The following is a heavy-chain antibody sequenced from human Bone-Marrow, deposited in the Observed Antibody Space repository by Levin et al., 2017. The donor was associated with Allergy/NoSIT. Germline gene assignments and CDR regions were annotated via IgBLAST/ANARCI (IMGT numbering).Heavy chain of an antibody. CDR1: GYTFTGYY. V-gene: IGHV1-2*02. D-gene: IGHD3-3*01. CDR2: INPNSGGT. CDR3: ARGYPRRSGQSSFDP. J-gene: IGHJ5*02. Sequence: GESLKISCKASGYTFTGYYMHWVRQAPGQGLEWMGWINPNSGGTNYAQKFQGRVTMTRDTSISTAYMELSRLRSDDTAVYYCARGYPRRSGQSSFDPWGQGTLVTVSS.